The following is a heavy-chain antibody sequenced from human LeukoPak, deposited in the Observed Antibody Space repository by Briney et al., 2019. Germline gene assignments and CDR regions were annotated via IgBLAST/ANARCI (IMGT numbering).Heavy chain of an antibody. CDR2: MNPNSGNT. D-gene: IGHD3-10*01. J-gene: IGHJ4*02. Sequence: ASVKVSCKASGYTFTSYDINWVRRATGQGLEWMGWMNPNSGNTGYAQKFQGRVTMTRNTSISTAYMELSSLRSEDTAVYYCARAGRITMVRGVIIMGYWGQGTLVTVSS. CDR1: GYTFTSYD. V-gene: IGHV1-8*01. CDR3: ARAGRITMVRGVIIMGY.